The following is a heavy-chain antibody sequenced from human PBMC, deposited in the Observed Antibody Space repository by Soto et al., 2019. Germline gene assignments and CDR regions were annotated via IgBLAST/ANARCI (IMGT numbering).Heavy chain of an antibody. J-gene: IGHJ4*02. CDR2: ISYSGMA. D-gene: IGHD3-10*01. Sequence: SETLSLTCTVSGDSVSNGGYFWSWIRQPPGKGLEWIGYISYSGMANQSPSLRGRVSMSVDTSKNRFSLRLTSVTAADTAVYYCARSGSDYSRYYFDYWGQGTLVTVS. CDR1: GDSVSNGGYF. V-gene: IGHV4-61*08. CDR3: ARSGSDYSRYYFDY.